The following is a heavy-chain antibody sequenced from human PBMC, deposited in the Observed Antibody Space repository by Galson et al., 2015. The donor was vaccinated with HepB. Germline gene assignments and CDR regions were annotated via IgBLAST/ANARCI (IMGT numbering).Heavy chain of an antibody. CDR2: ISYDGSNK. CDR3: ARGRITIFGVWFDP. V-gene: IGHV3-30*04. J-gene: IGHJ5*02. D-gene: IGHD3-3*01. Sequence: SLRLSCAASGFTFSSYAMNWVRQAPGKGLEWVADISYDGSNKYYADSVKVGFTISRDNSKNTLYLKTNSLRAEDTAVYYRARGRITIFGVWFDPWGQGTLVTVSS. CDR1: GFTFSSYA.